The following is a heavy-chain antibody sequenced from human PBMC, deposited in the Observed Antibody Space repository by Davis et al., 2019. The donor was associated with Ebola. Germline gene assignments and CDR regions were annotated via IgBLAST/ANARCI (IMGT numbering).Heavy chain of an antibody. Sequence: GESLKISCAASGFTFSNYCMHWVRQAPGQGLVWVSRIKSDGTITTYADSVKGRFTISRDNAKNTLYLQMNRLRAEDTAVYYCERDVYHMDVWGQGTTVTVSS. CDR1: GFTFSNYC. J-gene: IGHJ6*02. CDR2: IKSDGTIT. D-gene: IGHD5/OR15-5a*01. CDR3: ERDVYHMDV. V-gene: IGHV3-74*01.